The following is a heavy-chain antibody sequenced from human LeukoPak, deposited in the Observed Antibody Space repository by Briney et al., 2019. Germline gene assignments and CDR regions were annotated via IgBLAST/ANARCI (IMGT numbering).Heavy chain of an antibody. J-gene: IGHJ4*02. Sequence: PGGSLRLSCAASGFTFSTYWMSWVRQAPGKGLEWVANIKQDGSEKYYVDSVKGRFTISRDNGKNSLYLQMNSLRAEDTAVYYCVRKAGYSSSWSAFDYWGQGTLVTVSS. CDR2: IKQDGSEK. D-gene: IGHD6-13*01. CDR3: VRKAGYSSSWSAFDY. V-gene: IGHV3-7*01. CDR1: GFTFSTYW.